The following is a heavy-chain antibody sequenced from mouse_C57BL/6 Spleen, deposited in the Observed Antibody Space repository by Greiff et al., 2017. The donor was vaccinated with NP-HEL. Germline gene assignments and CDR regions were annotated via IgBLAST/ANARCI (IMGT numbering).Heavy chain of an antibody. J-gene: IGHJ3*01. Sequence: QVQLQQSGAELARPGASVKLSCKASGYTFTSYGISWVKQRTGQGLEWIGEIYPRSGNTYYNEKFKGKATLTADKSSSTAYMELRSLTSEDSAVYFCARTAQAAYWGQGTLVTVSA. D-gene: IGHD3-2*02. CDR1: GYTFTSYG. V-gene: IGHV1-81*01. CDR3: ARTAQAAY. CDR2: IYPRSGNT.